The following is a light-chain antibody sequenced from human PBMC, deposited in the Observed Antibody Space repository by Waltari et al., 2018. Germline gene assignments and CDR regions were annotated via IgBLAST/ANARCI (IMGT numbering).Light chain of an antibody. CDR3: QQHSNYWT. V-gene: IGKV1-5*03. Sequence: DIQMTQSPSTLYGSLGDRFTITCRASQNLNSWLAWYQQKPGKAPKLLLYQASSLESGVPSRFSSSGSVTEFTLTISSLQPDDFATYYCQQHSNYWTFGQGTKVEIK. CDR2: QAS. J-gene: IGKJ1*01. CDR1: QNLNSW.